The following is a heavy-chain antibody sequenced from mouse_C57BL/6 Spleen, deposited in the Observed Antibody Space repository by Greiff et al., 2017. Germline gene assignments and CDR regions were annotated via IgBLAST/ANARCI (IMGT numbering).Heavy chain of an antibody. Sequence: EVQLQQSGAELVRPGASVKLSCTASGFNIKDDYMHWVKQRPEQGLEWIGWIDPENGDTEYDSKFQGKATITADTSSNTAYLQLSSLTSEDTAVYYCTTSTMVTTRAWFAYWGQGTLVTVSA. J-gene: IGHJ3*01. D-gene: IGHD2-2*01. CDR1: GFNIKDDY. CDR2: IDPENGDT. V-gene: IGHV14-4*01. CDR3: TTSTMVTTRAWFAY.